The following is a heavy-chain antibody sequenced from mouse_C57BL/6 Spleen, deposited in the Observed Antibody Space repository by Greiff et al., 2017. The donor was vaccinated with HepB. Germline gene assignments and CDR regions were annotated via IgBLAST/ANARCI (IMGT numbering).Heavy chain of an antibody. CDR1: GYTFTDYY. CDR2: INPNNGGT. V-gene: IGHV1-26*01. Sequence: VQLQQSGPELVKPGASVKISCKASGYTFTDYYMNWVKQSHGKSLEWIGDINPNNGGTSYNQKFKGKATLTVDKSSSTAYMELRSLTSEDSAVYYCARSSPLGGEFFDYWGQGTTLTVSS. CDR3: ARSSPLGGEFFDY. D-gene: IGHD1-1*02. J-gene: IGHJ2*01.